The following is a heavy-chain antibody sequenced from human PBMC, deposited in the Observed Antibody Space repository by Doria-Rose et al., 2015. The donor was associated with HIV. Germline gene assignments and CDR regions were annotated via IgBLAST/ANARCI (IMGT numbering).Heavy chain of an antibody. D-gene: IGHD6-13*01. CDR1: GVSLSSPGMG. CDR3: ARIKSSRWYHKYYFDF. CDR2: IFSDDER. V-gene: IGHV2-26*01. Sequence: QVTLKESGPVLVKPTETLTLTCTVSGVSLSSPGMGVSWIRQPPGKALEWLANIFSDDERSYNPSLKSRLTISSGTSKSQVVLTMTDMDPVDTATYYCARIKSSRWYHKYYFDFWGQGTLVIVSA. J-gene: IGHJ4*02.